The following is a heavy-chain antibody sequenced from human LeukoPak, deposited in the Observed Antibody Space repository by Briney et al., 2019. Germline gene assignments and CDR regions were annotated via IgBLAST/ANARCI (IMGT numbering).Heavy chain of an antibody. CDR1: GGTFSSYA. CDR3: ARDLFTMIVHDAFDI. D-gene: IGHD3-22*01. J-gene: IGHJ3*02. CDR2: IIPIFGTA. V-gene: IGHV1-69*06. Sequence: SVKVSCKASGGTFSSYAISWVRQAPGQGLEWMGGIIPIFGTANYAQKFQGRVTITADKSTSTAYMELSSLRSEDTAVYYCARDLFTMIVHDAFDIWGQGTMVTVSS.